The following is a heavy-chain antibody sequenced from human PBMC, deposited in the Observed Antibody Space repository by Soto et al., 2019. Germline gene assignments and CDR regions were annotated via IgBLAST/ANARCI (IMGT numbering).Heavy chain of an antibody. D-gene: IGHD3-22*01. CDR3: ARASLPLYYYDSSGKGNWFDP. Sequence: SETLSLTCTVSGGSVSSGSYYWSWIRQPPGKGLEWIGYIYYSGSTNYNPSLKSRVTISVDTSKNQFSLKLSSVTAADTAVYYCARASLPLYYYDSSGKGNWFDPWGQGTLVTVSS. J-gene: IGHJ5*02. CDR2: IYYSGST. CDR1: GGSVSSGSYY. V-gene: IGHV4-61*01.